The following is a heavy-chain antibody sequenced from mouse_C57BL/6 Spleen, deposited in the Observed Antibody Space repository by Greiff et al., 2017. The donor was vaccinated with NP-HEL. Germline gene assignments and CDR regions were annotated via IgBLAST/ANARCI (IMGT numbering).Heavy chain of an antibody. CDR3: ARGPIYYYGSSPFDY. CDR2: IYPGNGDT. D-gene: IGHD1-1*01. V-gene: IGHV1-12*01. J-gene: IGHJ2*01. Sequence: QVQLKESGAELVRPGASVKMSCKASGYTFTSYNMHWVKQTPRQGLEWIGAIYPGNGDTSYNQKFKGKATLTVDKSSSTAYMQLSSLTSEDSAVYFCARGPIYYYGSSPFDYWGQGTTLTVSS. CDR1: GYTFTSYN.